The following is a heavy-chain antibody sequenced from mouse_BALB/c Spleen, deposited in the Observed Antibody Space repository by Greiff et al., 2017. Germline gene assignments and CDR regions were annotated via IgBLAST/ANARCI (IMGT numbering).Heavy chain of an antibody. D-gene: IGHD1-1*01. CDR1: GFTFSSYA. Sequence: EVQGVESGGGLVKPGGSLKLSCAASGFTFSSYAMSWVRQTPEKRLEWVASISSGGSTYYPDSVKGRFTISRDNARNILYLQMSSLRSEDTAMYYCARGLFITTVVAPYYYAMDYWGQGTSVTVSS. J-gene: IGHJ4*01. CDR3: ARGLFITTVVAPYYYAMDY. V-gene: IGHV5-6-5*01. CDR2: ISSGGST.